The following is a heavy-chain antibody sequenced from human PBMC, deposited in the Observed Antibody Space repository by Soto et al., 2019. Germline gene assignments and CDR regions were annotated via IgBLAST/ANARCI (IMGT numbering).Heavy chain of an antibody. D-gene: IGHD3-3*01. CDR1: GYTFTSYD. J-gene: IGHJ3*02. Sequence: ASVKVSCKASGYTFTSYDINWVRQATGQGLEWMGWMNPNSGNTGYAQKFQGRVIMSRNTSISTAYMELSSLRSEDTAVYYCARVERPYDDVWSGYYLGWAFDIWGQGTMVTV. CDR2: MNPNSGNT. V-gene: IGHV1-8*01. CDR3: ARVERPYDDVWSGYYLGWAFDI.